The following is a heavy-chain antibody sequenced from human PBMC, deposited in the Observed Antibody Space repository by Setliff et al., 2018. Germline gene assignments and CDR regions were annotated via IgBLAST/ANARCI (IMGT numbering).Heavy chain of an antibody. CDR3: ARDRTYYGSGTYTRWFDY. CDR2: IFYSGDT. Sequence: PSETLSLTCTVSGGSVRSHYWSWIRRSPGKGLEWIGFIFYSGDTKSNPSLKSRVTMSVDTSKNQFSLQLSSVTAADTAVYYCARDRTYYGSGTYTRWFDYWGQGTLVTVSS. J-gene: IGHJ4*02. CDR1: GGSVRSHY. D-gene: IGHD3-10*01. V-gene: IGHV4-59*02.